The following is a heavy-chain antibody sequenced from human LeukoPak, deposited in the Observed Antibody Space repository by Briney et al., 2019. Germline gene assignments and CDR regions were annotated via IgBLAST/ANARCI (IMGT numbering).Heavy chain of an antibody. Sequence: PSETLSLTCTVSGGSISSYYWSWIRQPPGKGLEWIGYIYYSGSTNYNPSLKSRVTISVDTSKNQFSLMLSSVTAADTAVYYCARAYLGYCSSTSCYDAFDIWGQGTMVTVSS. CDR3: ARAYLGYCSSTSCYDAFDI. V-gene: IGHV4-59*01. CDR1: GGSISSYY. D-gene: IGHD2-2*01. J-gene: IGHJ3*02. CDR2: IYYSGST.